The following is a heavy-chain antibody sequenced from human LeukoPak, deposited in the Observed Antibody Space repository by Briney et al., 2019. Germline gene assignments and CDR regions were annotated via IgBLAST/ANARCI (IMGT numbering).Heavy chain of an antibody. D-gene: IGHD1-26*01. J-gene: IGHJ4*02. CDR3: ARHRYSGSPEFDY. CDR2: IYYSGGT. Sequence: SETLSLTCTVSGYSISSHYWSWIRQPPGKGLEWIGYIYYSGGTNYNPSLKSRVTMSVDTSKNQYSLKLSSVTAADTAVYYCARHRYSGSPEFDYWGQGTLVTVSS. V-gene: IGHV4-59*08. CDR1: GYSISSHY.